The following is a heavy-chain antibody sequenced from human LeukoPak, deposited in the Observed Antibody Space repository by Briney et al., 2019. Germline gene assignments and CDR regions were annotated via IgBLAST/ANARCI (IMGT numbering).Heavy chain of an antibody. J-gene: IGHJ4*02. CDR1: GGTFSSYA. D-gene: IGHD4-17*01. V-gene: IGHV1-69*05. CDR3: ARGLDYGDSLGY. CDR2: IIPIFGTA. Sequence: SVKVSCKASGGTFSSYAISWVRQAPGQGLEWMGGIIPIFGTANYAQKFQGRVTMTRNTSISTAYMELSSLRSEDTAVYYCARGLDYGDSLGYWGQGTLVTVSS.